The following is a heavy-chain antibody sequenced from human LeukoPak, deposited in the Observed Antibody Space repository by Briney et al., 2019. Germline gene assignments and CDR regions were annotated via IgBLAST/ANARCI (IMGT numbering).Heavy chain of an antibody. J-gene: IGHJ6*02. CDR1: GYTLTELS. CDR3: ATLGFLDQGRNYYGMDV. CDR2: FDPEDGET. D-gene: IGHD3/OR15-3a*01. V-gene: IGHV1-24*01. Sequence: EASVKVSCKVSGYTLTELSMHWVRQAPGKGLEWMGGFDPEDGETIYAQKFQGRVTMTEDTSTDTAYMELSSLRSEDTAVCYCATLGFLDQGRNYYGMDVWGQGTTVTVSS.